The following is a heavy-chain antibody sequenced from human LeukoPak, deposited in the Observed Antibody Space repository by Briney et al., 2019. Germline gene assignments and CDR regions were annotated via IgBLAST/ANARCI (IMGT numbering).Heavy chain of an antibody. CDR3: ASTHTRGSKFDY. D-gene: IGHD3-10*01. CDR2: IYPGDSDT. V-gene: IGHV5-51*01. Sequence: GESLKISCQTSGYSFTSNWIAWVRQMPGKGLEWMGIIYPGDSDTRYSPSFQGQVTISADKSISTAYLQWSSLKASDTAMYYCASTHTRGSKFDYWGQGTLVTVSS. J-gene: IGHJ4*02. CDR1: GYSFTSNW.